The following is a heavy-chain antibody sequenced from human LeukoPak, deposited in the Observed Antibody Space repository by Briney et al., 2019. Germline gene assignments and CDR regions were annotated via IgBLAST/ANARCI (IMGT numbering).Heavy chain of an antibody. CDR3: ARGPGYSSSWYRGGWFDP. D-gene: IGHD6-13*01. CDR2: TYYRSKWYN. Sequence: SQTLSLTCAISGDSVSSNSAAWNWIRQSPSRGLEWLGRTYYRSKWYNDYAVSVKSRITINPDTSKNQFSLQLNSVTPEDTAVYYCARGPGYSSSWYRGGWFDPWGQGTLVTVSS. V-gene: IGHV6-1*01. J-gene: IGHJ5*02. CDR1: GDSVSSNSAA.